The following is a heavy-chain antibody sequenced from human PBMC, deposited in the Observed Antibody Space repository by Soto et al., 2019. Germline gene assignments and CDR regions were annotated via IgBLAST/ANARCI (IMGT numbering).Heavy chain of an antibody. V-gene: IGHV4-30-4*01. CDR3: ARGIHRSDRYYFDY. D-gene: IGHD1-26*01. Sequence: QVQLQESGPGLVKPSQTLSLTCTVSGGSISSGDYYWSWIRQPPGKGLEWIGYIYYSGSTYYNPYLKSRVTISVDTSKNQFSMKLSSVTAADTAVYYGARGIHRSDRYYFDYWGQGTLVTVSS. CDR2: IYYSGST. CDR1: GGSISSGDYY. J-gene: IGHJ4*02.